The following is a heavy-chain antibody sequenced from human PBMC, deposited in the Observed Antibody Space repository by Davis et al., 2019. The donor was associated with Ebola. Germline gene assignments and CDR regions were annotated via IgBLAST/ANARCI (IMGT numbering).Heavy chain of an antibody. CDR3: AKEAEWGIVVVPAAYVY. D-gene: IGHD2-2*01. J-gene: IGHJ4*02. CDR2: ISYDGSNK. CDR1: GFTFNIFD. V-gene: IGHV3-33*05. Sequence: GESLKISCAASGFTFNIFDMHWVRQAPGRGLEWVAVISYDGSNKYYADSVKGRFTISRDNSKNTLYLQMNSLRAEDTAVYYCAKEAEWGIVVVPAAYVYWGQGTLVTVSS.